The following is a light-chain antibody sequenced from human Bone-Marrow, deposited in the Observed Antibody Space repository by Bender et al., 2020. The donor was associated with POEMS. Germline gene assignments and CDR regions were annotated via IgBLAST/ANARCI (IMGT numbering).Light chain of an antibody. V-gene: IGLV2-23*01. CDR2: EGG. J-gene: IGLJ3*02. CDR1: SSDVATYNL. CDR3: SSYVGGTTWV. Sequence: QSALTQPRSVSGSPGQSVTISCTGTSSDVATYNLVSWYQLHPGKAPKLIIYEGGERPSGVSSRFSGSESGNTASLTISGLQAEDEADYYCSSYVGGTTWVFGGGTKLTVL.